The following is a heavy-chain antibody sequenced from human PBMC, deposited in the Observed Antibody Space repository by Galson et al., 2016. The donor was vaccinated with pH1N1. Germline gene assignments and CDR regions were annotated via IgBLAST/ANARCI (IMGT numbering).Heavy chain of an antibody. CDR3: TRCDYGDYVGIDY. J-gene: IGHJ4*02. CDR2: INYSGRDT. CDR1: GFSFSGRS. V-gene: IGHV3-11*01. Sequence: SLRLSCAASGFSFSGRSMSWIRQAPGKGLEWIAYINYSGRDTYYGDSVRGRFTISRYNAKNSMYLQMNSLRAEDTAVYYCTRCDYGDYVGIDYWGQGTVDTVSS. D-gene: IGHD4-17*01.